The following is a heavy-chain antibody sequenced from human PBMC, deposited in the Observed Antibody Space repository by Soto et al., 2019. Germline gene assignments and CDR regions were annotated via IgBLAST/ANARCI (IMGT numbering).Heavy chain of an antibody. V-gene: IGHV1-2*02. D-gene: IGHD5-12*01. CDR3: ARHSGYDYVFDY. Sequence: ASVKVSCKASGYTFTVYYIHWVLQAPGQGLEWMGWINPNNGDTNYAQKFQGRVTMTRDTSTSTAYMELSSLRFDDTAVYYCARHSGYDYVFDYWGQGTLVTVSS. J-gene: IGHJ4*02. CDR1: GYTFTVYY. CDR2: INPNNGDT.